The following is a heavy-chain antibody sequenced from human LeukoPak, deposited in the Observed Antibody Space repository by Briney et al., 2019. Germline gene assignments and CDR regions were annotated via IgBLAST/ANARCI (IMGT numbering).Heavy chain of an antibody. CDR2: ISSSSSFI. CDR3: ARDGEPSYCSGGSCYSSGQDY. D-gene: IGHD2-15*01. Sequence: PGGSLRLSCAASGFTVSSNYMSWVRQAPGKGLEWVSYISSSSSFIYYADSVKGRFTISRDNAKNSLYLQMNSLRGEDTAVYYCARDGEPSYCSGGSCYSSGQDYWGQGTLVTVSS. V-gene: IGHV3-21*05. CDR1: GFTVSSNY. J-gene: IGHJ4*02.